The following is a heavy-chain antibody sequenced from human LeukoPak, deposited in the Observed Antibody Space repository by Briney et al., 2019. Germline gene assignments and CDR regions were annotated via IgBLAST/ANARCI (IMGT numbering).Heavy chain of an antibody. CDR3: ARDGAAAGIDY. V-gene: IGHV4-59*12. Sequence: SETLSLTCTVSGGSISSYYWSWIRQPPGKGLEWMGYIYYNGGTNYNPSFNSRVTISVDTSKNQFSLKLRSVTAADTAVYYCARDGAAAGIDYWGQGTLVTVSS. J-gene: IGHJ4*02. CDR1: GGSISSYY. CDR2: IYYNGGT. D-gene: IGHD6-13*01.